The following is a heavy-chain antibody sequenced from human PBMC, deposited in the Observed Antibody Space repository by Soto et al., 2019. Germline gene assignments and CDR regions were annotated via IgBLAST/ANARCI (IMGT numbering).Heavy chain of an antibody. V-gene: IGHV3-30*03. CDR1: GFTFSSYG. Sequence: PGGSLRLSCAASGFTFSSYGMHWVRQAPGKGLEWVAVISYDGSNKYYADSVKGRFAISRDNSKNTLYLQMNSLRAEDTAVYYCARGRGYYYYYGMDVWGQGTTVTVSS. CDR3: ARGRGYYYYYGMDV. CDR2: ISYDGSNK. D-gene: IGHD3-10*01. J-gene: IGHJ6*02.